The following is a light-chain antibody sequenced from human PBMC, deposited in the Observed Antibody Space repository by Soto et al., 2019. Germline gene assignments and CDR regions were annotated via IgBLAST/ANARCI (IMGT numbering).Light chain of an antibody. CDR2: GAS. Sequence: EIVLTQSPGTLSLYPGERATLSCRASQSVSSSYLAWYQQKPGQTPKLLIYGASNRATGIPDRFSGSGSGTDFTLTISRLEPEDFAVYYCQQFGNSPYTFGQGTKLEIK. CDR1: QSVSSSY. V-gene: IGKV3-20*01. CDR3: QQFGNSPYT. J-gene: IGKJ2*01.